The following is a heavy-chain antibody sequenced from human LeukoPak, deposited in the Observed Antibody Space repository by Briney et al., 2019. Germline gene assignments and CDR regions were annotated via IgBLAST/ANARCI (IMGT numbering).Heavy chain of an antibody. CDR3: AKGSYYDSGGSFYFGY. CDR2: ISGSGDNT. D-gene: IGHD3-22*01. CDR1: GFTFSSYA. Sequence: GGSLRLSCAASGFTFSSYAMSWVRQAPGKGLEWVSGISGSGDNTYYADSVKGRFTISRDNSKNTLYVQVNSLGTEDTAAYYCAKGSYYDSGGSFYFGYWGQGTLVTVSS. J-gene: IGHJ4*02. V-gene: IGHV3-23*01.